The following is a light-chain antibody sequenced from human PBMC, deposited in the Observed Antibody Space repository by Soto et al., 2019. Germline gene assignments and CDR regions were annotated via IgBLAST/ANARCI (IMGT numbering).Light chain of an antibody. Sequence: EIVMTQSPATLSVSPGERATLSCRASQSVSSNLAWYQQKPGQAPRLLIYGPSTRATGIPTRFSGSGSGTEFTLTISSLQSEDVAVYLCQQYKNRPPRGRTFGQVTKVEIK. CDR3: QQYKNRPPRGRT. CDR2: GPS. V-gene: IGKV3-15*01. J-gene: IGKJ1*01. CDR1: QSVSSN.